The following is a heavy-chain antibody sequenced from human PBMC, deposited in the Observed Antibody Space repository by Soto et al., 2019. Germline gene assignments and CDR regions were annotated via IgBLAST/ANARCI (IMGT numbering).Heavy chain of an antibody. J-gene: IGHJ4*02. CDR1: GYSISSGYY. CDR2: IYHSGST. D-gene: IGHD6-19*01. CDR3: ARPRVAPAGQYFDY. V-gene: IGHV4-38-2*01. Sequence: PSETLSLTCDVSGYSISSGYYWGWIRQPPGKGLEWIGSIYHSGSTYYNPSLKSRVTISVDTSKNQFSLKLSSVTAADTAVYYCARPRVAPAGQYFDYWGQGTLVTVSS.